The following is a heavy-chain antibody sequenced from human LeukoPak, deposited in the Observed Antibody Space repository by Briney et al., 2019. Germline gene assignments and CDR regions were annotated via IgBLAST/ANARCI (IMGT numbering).Heavy chain of an antibody. CDR3: ARDWVYKIDY. CDR1: GFTFSSYA. J-gene: IGHJ4*02. Sequence: GGSLRLSCAASGFTFSSYAMHWVRRTPGKGLVWASRISHDGIISYADSVKGRFTISRDNAKNTLILQMNSLRVEDTAVYYCARDWVYKIDYWGRGTLVTVSS. D-gene: IGHD5-24*01. CDR2: ISHDGII. V-gene: IGHV3-74*01.